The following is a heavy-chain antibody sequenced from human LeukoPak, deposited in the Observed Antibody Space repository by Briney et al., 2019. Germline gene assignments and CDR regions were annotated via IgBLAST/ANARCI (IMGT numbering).Heavy chain of an antibody. D-gene: IGHD4-23*01. V-gene: IGHV3-11*01. CDR3: ARAAVVTSPFDY. J-gene: IGHJ4*02. CDR1: GFTFSVYY. CDR2: ISSSGGTI. Sequence: GGSLRLSCVASGFTFSVYYMSWIRQAPGKGVEWVSYISSSGGTIYYADSMKGRFTISRDNAKNSLFLQMNSLRAEDTAVYYCARAAVVTSPFDYWGQGTLVTVSS.